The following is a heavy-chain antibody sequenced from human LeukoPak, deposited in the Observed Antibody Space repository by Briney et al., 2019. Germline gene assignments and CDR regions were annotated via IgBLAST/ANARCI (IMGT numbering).Heavy chain of an antibody. V-gene: IGHV3-21*01. D-gene: IGHD3-10*01. CDR3: ARGRSITLLRGVAMSDGFDI. J-gene: IGHJ3*02. CDR2: IDTSASYI. CDR1: GFTLSSNS. Sequence: PGGSLRLSCAAPGFTLSSNSMNWVRQAPGKGLEWVSFIDTSASYIYYGDSVRGRFTISRDNAKNSLFLQMNGLRAEDSAVYYCARGRSITLLRGVAMSDGFDIWGQGAMVTVSS.